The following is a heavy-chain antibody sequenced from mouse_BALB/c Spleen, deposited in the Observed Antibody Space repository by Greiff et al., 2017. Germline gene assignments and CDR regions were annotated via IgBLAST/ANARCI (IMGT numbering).Heavy chain of an antibody. CDR3: ARGYLFMDY. J-gene: IGHJ4*01. CDR2: ISYSGST. D-gene: IGHD1-2*01. CDR1: GYSITSDYA. Sequence: EVKVEESGPGLVKPSQSLSLTCTVTGYSITSDYAWNWIRQFPGNKLEWMGYISYSGSTSYNPSLKSRISITRDTSKNQFFLQLNSVTTEDTATYYCARGYLFMDYWGQGTSVTVSS. V-gene: IGHV3-2*02.